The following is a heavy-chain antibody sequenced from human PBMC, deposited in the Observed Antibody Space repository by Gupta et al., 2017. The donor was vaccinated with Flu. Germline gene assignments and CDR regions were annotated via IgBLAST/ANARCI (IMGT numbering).Heavy chain of an antibody. Sequence: YYVDSVKGRFTIPRDNAKNSLYLQMNSLRAEDTAVYYCARDGGIAARKGYYGMDVWGQGTTVTVSS. CDR3: ARDGGIAARKGYYGMDV. J-gene: IGHJ6*02. V-gene: IGHV3-7*01. D-gene: IGHD6-6*01.